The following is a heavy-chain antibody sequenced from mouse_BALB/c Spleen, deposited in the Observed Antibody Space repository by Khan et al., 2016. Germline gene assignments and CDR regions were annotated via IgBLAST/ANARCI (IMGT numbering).Heavy chain of an antibody. V-gene: IGHV1S132*01. CDR1: GYTFTSYW. Sequence: QVQLKQSGAELVKPGASVKLSCKTSGYTFTSYWIQWVKQRPGQGLGWIGEIFPGTGTTYYNEKFKGKATLTIDTSSSSACMQLSSLTSEDSAVYFCDRGRNWYFDVWGAGTTVTVSS. CDR2: IFPGTGTT. J-gene: IGHJ1*01. CDR3: DRGRNWYFDV.